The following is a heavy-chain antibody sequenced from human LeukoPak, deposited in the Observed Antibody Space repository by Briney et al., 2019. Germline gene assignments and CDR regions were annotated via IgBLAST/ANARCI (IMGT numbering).Heavy chain of an antibody. CDR1: GDSISSSNR. V-gene: IGHV4-4*02. Sequence: SETLSLTCAVSGDSISSSNRWSWVRQPPGKGLEWIGQIYHSGSTNYNPSLKSRVTISLDKSKNQFSLELTSETAADTAVYYCARSFRYSGYDYYFDPWGQGTLVTVSS. D-gene: IGHD5-12*01. J-gene: IGHJ5*02. CDR2: IYHSGST. CDR3: ARSFRYSGYDYYFDP.